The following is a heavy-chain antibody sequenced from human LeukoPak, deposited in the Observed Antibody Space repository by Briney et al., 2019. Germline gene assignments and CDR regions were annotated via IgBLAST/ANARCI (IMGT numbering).Heavy chain of an antibody. CDR1: GGSISSGGYS. V-gene: IGHV4-30-2*01. D-gene: IGHD3-22*01. CDR3: ARTRGSGYPYWYFDL. CDR2: IYHSGST. Sequence: SETLSLTCAVSGGSISSGGYSWSWIRQPPGRGLEWIGYIYHSGSTYYNPSLKSRVTISVDRSKNQFSLKLSSVTAADTAVYYCARTRGSGYPYWYFDLWGRGTLVTVSS. J-gene: IGHJ2*01.